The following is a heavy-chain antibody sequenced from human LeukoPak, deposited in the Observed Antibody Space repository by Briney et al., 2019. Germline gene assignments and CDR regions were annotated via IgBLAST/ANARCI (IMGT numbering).Heavy chain of an antibody. CDR3: AMTYYYGSGSFFDY. V-gene: IGHV1-69*01. CDR1: RRTFSSYA. CDR2: IIPIFGTA. D-gene: IGHD3-10*01. J-gene: IGHJ4*02. Sequence: GSSVQVSCKASRRTFSSYATSWVRQAPGHGLEWMGGIIPIFGTANYAQKFQGRVTITADESTSTAYMELSSLRSEDTAVYYCAMTYYYGSGSFFDYWGQGTLVTASS.